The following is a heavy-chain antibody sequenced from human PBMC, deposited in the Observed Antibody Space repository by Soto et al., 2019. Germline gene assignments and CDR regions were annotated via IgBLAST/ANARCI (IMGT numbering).Heavy chain of an antibody. CDR1: GDSISSYF. Sequence: QVQLQESGPGLVKPSETLSLTCAVSGDSISSYFCMWIRQPPGKGLESIGYLYYGRSANYNPSLKCRVPLSVDTYTNQCSLTLSSMTAADTAVYYCALRSMAVVPEYWGQGTLVTVSS. CDR3: ALRSMAVVPEY. D-gene: IGHD3-22*01. J-gene: IGHJ4*02. V-gene: IGHV4-59*01. CDR2: LYYGRSA.